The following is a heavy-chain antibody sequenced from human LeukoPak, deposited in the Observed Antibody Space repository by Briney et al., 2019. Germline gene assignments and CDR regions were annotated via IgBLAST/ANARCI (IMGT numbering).Heavy chain of an antibody. CDR2: INPNSGGT. CDR3: ARDRGPTVSYYYYYYMDV. CDR1: GYTFTGYY. D-gene: IGHD4-17*01. V-gene: IGHV1-2*02. J-gene: IGHJ6*03. Sequence: ASVKVSYKASGYTFTGYYMHWVRQAPGQGLEWMGWINPNSGGTNYAQKFQGRVTMTRDTSISTAYMELSRLRSDDTAVYYCARDRGPTVSYYYYYYMDVWGKGTTVTVSS.